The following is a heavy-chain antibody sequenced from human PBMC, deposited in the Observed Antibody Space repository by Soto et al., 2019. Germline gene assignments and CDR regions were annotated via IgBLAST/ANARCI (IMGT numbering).Heavy chain of an antibody. CDR3: ARVRFLERSKDYYYGMDV. J-gene: IGHJ6*02. Sequence: SEALSLTCTVSGGSIGSYYWRWIRQPPGQGLGWLGYIYYSGSTNYNPSLKSRVTISVDTSKNQFSLKLSSVTAADTAVYYWARVRFLERSKDYYYGMDVWGQGTTVTVSS. CDR2: IYYSGST. V-gene: IGHV4-59*01. D-gene: IGHD3-3*01. CDR1: GGSIGSYY.